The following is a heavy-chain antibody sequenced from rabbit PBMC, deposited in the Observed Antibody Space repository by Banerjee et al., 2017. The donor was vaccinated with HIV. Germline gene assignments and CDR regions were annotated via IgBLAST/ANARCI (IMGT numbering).Heavy chain of an antibody. CDR2: IYTGDGST. Sequence: QEQLEESGGDLVQPGGSLKLTCTVSGFDFSSYGVSWVRQAPGKGLEWIGCIYTGDGSTYYASWAKGRFTISKTSSTTVTLQMTSLTAADTATYFCARDLAGVIGWNFNLWGPGTLVTVS. J-gene: IGHJ4*01. CDR1: GFDFSSYG. D-gene: IGHD4-1*01. CDR3: ARDLAGVIGWNFNL. V-gene: IGHV1S45*01.